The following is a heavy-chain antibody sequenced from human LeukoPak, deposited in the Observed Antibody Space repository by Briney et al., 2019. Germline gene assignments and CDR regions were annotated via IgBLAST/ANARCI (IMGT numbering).Heavy chain of an antibody. CDR1: GGSISSYY. V-gene: IGHV4-59*08. D-gene: IGHD1-26*01. Sequence: SETLSLTCTVSGGSISSYYWSWIRQPPGKGLEWIGYIYYSGSTNYNPSLKSRVTISVDTSKNQFSLKLSSVTAADTAVYYCARHFRGSGSSPHFDYWGQGTLVIVSS. J-gene: IGHJ4*02. CDR2: IYYSGST. CDR3: ARHFRGSGSSPHFDY.